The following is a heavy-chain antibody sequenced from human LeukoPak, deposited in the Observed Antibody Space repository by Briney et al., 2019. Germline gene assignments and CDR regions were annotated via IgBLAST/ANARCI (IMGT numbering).Heavy chain of an antibody. J-gene: IGHJ6*04. CDR3: ARDLFRAAAGKRAYYYGMDV. CDR1: GFTFSDYY. Sequence: PGGSLRLSCAASGFTFSDYYMSWIRQAPGKGLEWVSYISSSSSYTNYADSVKGRFTISRDNSKNTLYLQMNSLRAEDTAVYYCARDLFRAAAGKRAYYYGMDVWGKGTTVTVSS. D-gene: IGHD6-13*01. V-gene: IGHV3-11*06. CDR2: ISSSSSYT.